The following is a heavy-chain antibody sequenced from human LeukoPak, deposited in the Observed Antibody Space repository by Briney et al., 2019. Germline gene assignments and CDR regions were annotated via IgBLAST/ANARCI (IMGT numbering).Heavy chain of an antibody. D-gene: IGHD1-26*01. CDR3: TRDSGSYYFH. J-gene: IGHJ4*02. Sequence: PGGSLRLSCTASGFTFGDYAMSWVRQAPGKGLEWVGFIRSKAYGGTTEYAASVKGRFTISRDDSKSIAYLQMNSLKTEDTAVCYCTRDSGSYYFHWGQGTLVTVSS. V-gene: IGHV3-49*04. CDR1: GFTFGDYA. CDR2: IRSKAYGGTT.